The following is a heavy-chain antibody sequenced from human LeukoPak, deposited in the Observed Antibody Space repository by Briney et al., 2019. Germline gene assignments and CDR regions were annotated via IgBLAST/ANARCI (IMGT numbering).Heavy chain of an antibody. Sequence: GGSLRLSCAASGFTFSSYAMSWVRQAPGKGLEWVSAISGSGVSTYYAESVKGRFTISRDNSKNTLYLQMNSLRAEDTAVYYCAKGYGWEASYYYYYYMDVWGKGTTVTISS. CDR2: ISGSGVST. CDR3: AKGYGWEASYYYYYYMDV. V-gene: IGHV3-23*01. J-gene: IGHJ6*03. CDR1: GFTFSSYA. D-gene: IGHD1-26*01.